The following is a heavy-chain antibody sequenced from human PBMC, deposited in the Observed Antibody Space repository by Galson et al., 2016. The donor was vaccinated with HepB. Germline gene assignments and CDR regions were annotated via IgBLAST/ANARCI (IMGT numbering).Heavy chain of an antibody. CDR2: ISGSGDLK. CDR3: AKIWGKSSGWYGSSYFQYGMDV. V-gene: IGHV3-23*01. CDR1: GFTFSSYA. J-gene: IGHJ6*02. D-gene: IGHD6-19*01. Sequence: SLRLSCAASGFTFSSYAMSWVRQAPGKGLEWVSGISGSGDLKYYADSVKGRFTISRDNPKNTLHLQMKSLRVDDTAVYYCAKIWGKSSGWYGSSYFQYGMDVWGQWTTVSVSS.